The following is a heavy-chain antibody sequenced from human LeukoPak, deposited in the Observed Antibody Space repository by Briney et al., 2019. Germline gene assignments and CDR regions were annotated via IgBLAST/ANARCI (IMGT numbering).Heavy chain of an antibody. CDR1: GYTFTSYD. CDR2: IIPIFGTA. CDR3: ARDYDILTGYYDY. D-gene: IGHD3-9*01. J-gene: IGHJ4*02. V-gene: IGHV1-69*06. Sequence: SVKVSCKASGYTFTSYDINWVRQATGQGLEWMGGIIPIFGTANYAQKFQGRVTITADKSTSTAYMELSSLRSEDTAVYYCARDYDILTGYYDYWGQGTLVTVSS.